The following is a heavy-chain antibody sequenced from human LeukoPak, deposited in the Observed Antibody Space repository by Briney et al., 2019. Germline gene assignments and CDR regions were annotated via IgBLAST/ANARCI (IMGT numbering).Heavy chain of an antibody. J-gene: IGHJ4*02. V-gene: IGHV1-8*01. CDR3: ARLTTVTTPRDY. CDR2: MNPNSGNT. D-gene: IGHD4-17*01. CDR1: GYTFTSYD. Sequence: GASVKVSCKASGYTFTSYDINWVRQATGQGLEWMGWMNPNSGNTGYAQKFQGRVTMTRNTSISTAYMELSSLRSEDTAVYYCARLTTVTTPRDYWGQGTLVTVSS.